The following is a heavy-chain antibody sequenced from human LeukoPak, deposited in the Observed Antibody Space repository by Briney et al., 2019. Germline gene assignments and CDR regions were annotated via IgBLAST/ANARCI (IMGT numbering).Heavy chain of an antibody. J-gene: IGHJ4*02. Sequence: GGSLRLSWSACGFTFSNYAMYGVRQAPGKGREYISAISSNGGSTYYAYSVKGRFTISRDNSKNTLYLQMSSLRSEDTAVYYCVKNGVYTSGWYGGYFDYWGQGTLVTVSS. V-gene: IGHV3-64D*08. CDR2: ISSNGGST. CDR1: GFTFSNYA. CDR3: VKNGVYTSGWYGGYFDY. D-gene: IGHD6-19*01.